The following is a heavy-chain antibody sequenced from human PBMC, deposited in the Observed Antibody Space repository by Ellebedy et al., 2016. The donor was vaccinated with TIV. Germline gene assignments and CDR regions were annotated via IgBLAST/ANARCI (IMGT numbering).Heavy chain of an antibody. J-gene: IGHJ3*02. V-gene: IGHV1-18*01. Sequence: AASVKVSCKASGYTFTSYGISWVRQASGQGLEWMGWISTYNGNTNYAQKLQGRVTMTTDTSTSTAYMELRSLRSDDTAVYYCARDRITMIVVVIRNPNDAFDIWGQGTMVTVSS. CDR1: GYTFTSYG. CDR2: ISTYNGNT. CDR3: ARDRITMIVVVIRNPNDAFDI. D-gene: IGHD3-22*01.